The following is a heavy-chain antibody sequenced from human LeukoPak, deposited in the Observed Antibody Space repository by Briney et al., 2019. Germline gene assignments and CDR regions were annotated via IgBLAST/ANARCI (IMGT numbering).Heavy chain of an antibody. J-gene: IGHJ4*02. D-gene: IGHD6-19*01. Sequence: ASVKFSCKASGYTFTSYAMHWVRQAPGQRLEWMGWINAGNGNTKYSQKFQGRVTITRDTSASTAYMELSSLRSEDTAVYYCARGLSIAVAGDYWGQGTLVTVSS. CDR3: ARGLSIAVAGDY. CDR1: GYTFTSYA. CDR2: INAGNGNT. V-gene: IGHV1-3*01.